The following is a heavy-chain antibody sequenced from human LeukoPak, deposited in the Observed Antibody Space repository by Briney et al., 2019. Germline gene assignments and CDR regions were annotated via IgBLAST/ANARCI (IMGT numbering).Heavy chain of an antibody. CDR3: ARRRGGHYFDY. CDR1: GYSISSGYY. CDR2: IYHSGSA. D-gene: IGHD3-10*01. V-gene: IGHV4-38-2*01. Sequence: SETLSLTCAVSGYSISSGYYWGWIQQPPGKGLEWIGNIYHSGSAYYDPSLKSRVTISVDTSKNQFSLKLSSVTAGDTAMYYCARRRGGHYFDYWGQGTLVTVSS. J-gene: IGHJ4*02.